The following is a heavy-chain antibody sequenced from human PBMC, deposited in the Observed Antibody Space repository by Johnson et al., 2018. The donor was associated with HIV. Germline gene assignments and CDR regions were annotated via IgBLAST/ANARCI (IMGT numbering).Heavy chain of an antibody. J-gene: IGHJ3*02. Sequence: QVQLVESGGGVVRPGRSLRLSCAASGFTFNTYAIHWVRQAPGKGLEWVTFIRYDGSDKYYVDSVKGRFTISRDNSRNTLFLQMSNLRTEETAVYYCANLQDLPYSSSSKSAFDIWGQGTMVTVSS. CDR1: GFTFNTYA. CDR3: ANLQDLPYSSSSKSAFDI. V-gene: IGHV3-30*02. D-gene: IGHD6-6*01. CDR2: IRYDGSDK.